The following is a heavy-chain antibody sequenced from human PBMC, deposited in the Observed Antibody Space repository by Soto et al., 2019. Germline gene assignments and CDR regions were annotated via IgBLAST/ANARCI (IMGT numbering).Heavy chain of an antibody. J-gene: IGHJ3*02. CDR2: INHSGST. CDR1: GGSFNGYY. D-gene: IGHD3-10*01. Sequence: SETLSLTCSVYGGSFNGYYWSWIRQPPGKGLEWIGEINHSGSTNYNPSLKSRVTISVDTSKNQFSLKLSSVTAADTAVYYCARRLLWFGELFDAFDIWGQGTMVTVSS. CDR3: ARRLLWFGELFDAFDI. V-gene: IGHV4-34*01.